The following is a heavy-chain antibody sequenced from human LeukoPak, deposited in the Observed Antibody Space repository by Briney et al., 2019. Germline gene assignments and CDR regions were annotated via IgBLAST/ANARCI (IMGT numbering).Heavy chain of an antibody. V-gene: IGHV1-2*04. D-gene: IGHD3-10*01. Sequence: VASVKVSCKASGYTFTGYYMHWVRQAPGQGLEWMGWINPNSGGTNYAQKFQGWVTMTRDTSISTAYMELSRLRSDDTAVYYCARERVGLLWFGDPRVAAFDIWGQGTMVTVSS. J-gene: IGHJ3*02. CDR2: INPNSGGT. CDR1: GYTFTGYY. CDR3: ARERVGLLWFGDPRVAAFDI.